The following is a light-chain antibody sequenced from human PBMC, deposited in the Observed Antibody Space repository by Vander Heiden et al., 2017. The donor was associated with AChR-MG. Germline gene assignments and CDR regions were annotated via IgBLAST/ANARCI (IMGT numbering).Light chain of an antibody. J-gene: IGKJ4*01. V-gene: IGKV3-15*01. CDR3: QQYNNWPPLT. CDR2: GAS. CDR1: QSVSSN. Sequence: EIVMTQSPGPLSVSPGARATLSCRASQSVSSNLAWYQQKPGQAPRLLIYGASTRATGIPARFSGSGSGTEFTLTISSLQSEDFAVYYCQQYNNWPPLTFGGGTKVEIK.